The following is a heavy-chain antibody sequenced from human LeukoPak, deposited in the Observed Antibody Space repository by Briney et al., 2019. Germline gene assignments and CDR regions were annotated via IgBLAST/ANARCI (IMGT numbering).Heavy chain of an antibody. V-gene: IGHV4-39*07. Sequence: SETLSLTCTVSGGSISSSSYYWGWIRQPPGKGLEWIGSIYYSGSTNYNPSLKSRVTISVDTSKNQFSLKLSSVTAADTAVYYCARAIRVVPAAPPPVDYFDYWGQGTLVTVSS. CDR2: IYYSGST. J-gene: IGHJ4*02. CDR3: ARAIRVVPAAPPPVDYFDY. D-gene: IGHD2-2*01. CDR1: GGSISSSSYY.